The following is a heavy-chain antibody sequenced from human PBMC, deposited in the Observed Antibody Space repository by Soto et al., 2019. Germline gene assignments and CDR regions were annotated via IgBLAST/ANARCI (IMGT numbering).Heavy chain of an antibody. D-gene: IGHD2-15*01. J-gene: IGHJ4*02. CDR1: GFTFSSYA. CDR2: VSGSGGST. CDR3: AKGYCSGGSGGSCYFTTPKTVAFDY. Sequence: PGGSLRLSCAASGFTFSSYAMSWVRQAPGKGLEWVSAVSGSGGSTYHADSVKGRFTISRDNSKNTLYLQMNSLRAEDTAVYYCAKGYCSGGSGGSCYFTTPKTVAFDYWGQGTLVTVSS. V-gene: IGHV3-23*01.